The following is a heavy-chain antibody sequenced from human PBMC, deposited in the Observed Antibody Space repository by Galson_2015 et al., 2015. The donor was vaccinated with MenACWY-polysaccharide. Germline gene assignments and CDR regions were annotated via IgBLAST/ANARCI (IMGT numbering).Heavy chain of an antibody. J-gene: IGHJ5*02. CDR1: GFTFSSYG. CDR3: AKDSTDFWSVAGRFDH. Sequence: SLRLSCAASGFTFSSYGMSWVRQAPGKGLEWVSGISGRGTNTYYADSVKGRFTISGDNSKNTLYLQMNSLRAEDTAVYYCAKDSTDFWSVAGRFDHWGQGTLVTVSS. D-gene: IGHD3-3*01. CDR2: ISGRGTNT. V-gene: IGHV3-23*01.